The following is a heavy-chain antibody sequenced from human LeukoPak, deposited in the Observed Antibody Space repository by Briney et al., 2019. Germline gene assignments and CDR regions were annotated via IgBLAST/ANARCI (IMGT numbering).Heavy chain of an antibody. CDR3: ARQYLIGGGWYSSGFDP. D-gene: IGHD6-19*01. CDR1: GGSISSSSYY. Sequence: SETLSLTCTVSGGSISSSSYYWGWIRQPPGKGLEWIGSIYYSGSTFYNPSLKSRVTISVDTSKNQFSLKLSSVTAADTAVYYCARQYLIGGGWYSSGFDPWGQGTLVTVSS. J-gene: IGHJ5*02. V-gene: IGHV4-39*01. CDR2: IYYSGST.